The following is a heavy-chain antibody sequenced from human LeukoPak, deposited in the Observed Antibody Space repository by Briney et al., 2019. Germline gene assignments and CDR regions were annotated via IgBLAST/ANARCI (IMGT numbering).Heavy chain of an antibody. V-gene: IGHV4-39*07. J-gene: IGHJ4*02. CDR1: GGSISSCSYY. CDR2: IYYSGST. CDR3: ARGRAVIAVAGQGVDY. D-gene: IGHD6-19*01. Sequence: SETLSLTCTVSGGSISSCSYYWGWIRQPPGKGLEWIGSIYYSGSTYYNPSLKSRVTISVDTSKNQFSLKLSSVTAADTAVYYCARGRAVIAVAGQGVDYWGQGTLVTVSA.